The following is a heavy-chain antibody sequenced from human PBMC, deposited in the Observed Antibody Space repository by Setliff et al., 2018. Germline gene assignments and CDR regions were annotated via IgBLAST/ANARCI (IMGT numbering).Heavy chain of an antibody. J-gene: IGHJ3*02. V-gene: IGHV1-2*02. Sequence: RASVKVSCKASGYTFTGFYIHWVRQAPGQGLEWMGWIDPNTGGTNYAQKFQGGVTMTRDTSISTAYMELRSPKSDDTAVYYCARNSVTMNAFDIWGQGTMVTVSS. CDR1: GYTFTGFY. CDR2: IDPNTGGT. CDR3: ARNSVTMNAFDI. D-gene: IGHD4-17*01.